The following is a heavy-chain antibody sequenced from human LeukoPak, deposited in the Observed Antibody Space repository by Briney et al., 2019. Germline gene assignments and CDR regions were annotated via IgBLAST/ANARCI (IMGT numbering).Heavy chain of an antibody. D-gene: IGHD3-3*01. CDR2: IYSGGAT. CDR1: AFSVSANY. CDR3: ASTFRVVIAALDV. Sequence: PGGSLRLSCAASAFSVSANYMSWVRQAPGKGLEWVSVIYSGGATYYADSVKDRFIISRDNSDNTLYLQMNSLSVEDTAIYYCASTFRVVIAALDVWGQGTMVTVS. J-gene: IGHJ3*01. V-gene: IGHV3-66*01.